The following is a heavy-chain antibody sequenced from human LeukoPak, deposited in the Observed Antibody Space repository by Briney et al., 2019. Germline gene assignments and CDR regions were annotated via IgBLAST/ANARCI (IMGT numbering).Heavy chain of an antibody. V-gene: IGHV3-21*01. CDR1: GFTFSSYS. D-gene: IGHD3-3*01. Sequence: GGSLRLSCAASGFTFSSYSMNWVRQAPGKGLEWVSSISSSSSYIYYADSVKGRFTISRDNAKNSLYLQVNSLRAEDTAVYYCARVSDTYYDFWSGYADYYYGMDVWGQGTTVTVSS. CDR3: ARVSDTYYDFWSGYADYYYGMDV. CDR2: ISSSSSYI. J-gene: IGHJ6*02.